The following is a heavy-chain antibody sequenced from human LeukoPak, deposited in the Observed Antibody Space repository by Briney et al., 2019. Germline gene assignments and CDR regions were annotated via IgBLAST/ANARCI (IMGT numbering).Heavy chain of an antibody. CDR2: MNPNSGVT. V-gene: IGHV1-8*02. Sequence: ASVKVSCKTSGYTFSSYDVNWVRQATGQGLEWMGYMNPNSGVTGFAQKFQGRITMTWDTSISTAYVELSSLKSEDTAVYYCAREPRRFGDWGQGTLITVSS. CDR3: AREPRRFGD. J-gene: IGHJ4*02. CDR1: GYTFSSYD. D-gene: IGHD3-10*01.